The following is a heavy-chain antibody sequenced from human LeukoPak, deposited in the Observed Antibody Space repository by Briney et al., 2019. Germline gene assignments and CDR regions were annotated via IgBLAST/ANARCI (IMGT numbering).Heavy chain of an antibody. CDR3: ARALYDILTGYSDAFDI. Sequence: PSETLSLTCTVSGGSISSYYWSWIRQPPGKGLEWIGYIYYGGSTNYNPSLKSRVTISVDTSKNQFSLKLSSVTAADTAVYYCARALYDILTGYSDAFDIWAKGQWSPSLQ. J-gene: IGHJ3*02. CDR2: IYYGGST. CDR1: GGSISSYY. V-gene: IGHV4-59*12. D-gene: IGHD3-9*01.